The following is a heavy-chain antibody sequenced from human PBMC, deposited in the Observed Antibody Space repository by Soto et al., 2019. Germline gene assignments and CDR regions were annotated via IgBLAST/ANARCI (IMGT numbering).Heavy chain of an antibody. CDR2: IYYSGST. J-gene: IGHJ4*02. CDR3: ARHGDYESFFDY. D-gene: IGHD4-17*01. V-gene: IGHV4-59*08. CDR1: GGSISSYY. Sequence: PSATLSLTCTVSGGSISSYYWSWIRQPPGKGLECIGYIYYSGSTNYNPSLKSRVTISVDTSKNQFSLKLSSVTAADTAVYYCARHGDYESFFDYWGQGTLVTVSS.